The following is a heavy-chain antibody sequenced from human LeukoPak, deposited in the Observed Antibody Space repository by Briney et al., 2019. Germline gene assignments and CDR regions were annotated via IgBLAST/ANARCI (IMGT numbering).Heavy chain of an antibody. D-gene: IGHD3-22*01. CDR1: GFTFSSYA. CDR2: ISGSGGST. J-gene: IGHJ4*02. CDR3: AKVWRRPTYYYDSSGYYFDY. V-gene: IGHV3-23*01. Sequence: GGSLRLSCAASGFTFSSYAMSWVRQAPGKGLEWVSAISGSGGSTHYADSVKGRFTISRDNSKNTLYLQMNSLRAEDTAVYYCAKVWRRPTYYYDSSGYYFDYWGQGTLVTVSS.